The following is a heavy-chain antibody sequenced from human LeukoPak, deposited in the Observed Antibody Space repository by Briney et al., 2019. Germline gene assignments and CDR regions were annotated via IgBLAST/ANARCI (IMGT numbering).Heavy chain of an antibody. CDR1: GGSFSGYY. V-gene: IGHV4-34*01. D-gene: IGHD3-10*01. CDR2: INHSRST. CDR3: TRDRQLEWFYL. J-gene: IGHJ5*01. Sequence: SETLSLTCAVYGGSFSGYYWSWIRQPPGKGLEWIGEINHSRSTNYNPSLKSRVTISVDTSKNQFSLKLRSVTAADTAVYYCTRDRQLEWFYLWGQGTLVTVSS.